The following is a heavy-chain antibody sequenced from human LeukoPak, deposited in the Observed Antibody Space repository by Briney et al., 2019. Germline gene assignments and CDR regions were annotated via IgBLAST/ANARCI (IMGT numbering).Heavy chain of an antibody. J-gene: IGHJ4*02. Sequence: SETLSLTCTVSGYSINSGYYWVWIRQPPGKGLEWIGSIYRTGSINYNPSLKSRVTISLDTSKNQFSLKVNSVTAADTAVYYCAREGGAAAGNFDYWGQGTLVTVSS. D-gene: IGHD6-13*01. V-gene: IGHV4-38-2*02. CDR2: IYRTGSI. CDR1: GYSINSGYY. CDR3: AREGGAAAGNFDY.